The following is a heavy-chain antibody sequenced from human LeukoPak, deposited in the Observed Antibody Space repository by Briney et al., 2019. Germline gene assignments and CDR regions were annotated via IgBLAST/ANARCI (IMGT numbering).Heavy chain of an antibody. CDR1: GFTFSSYG. CDR3: AKERDTAMVTIDY. CDR2: IRYDGSNK. Sequence: GGSLRLSCAASGFTFSSYGMHWVRQAPGKGLEWVAFIRYDGSNKYYADSVKGRFTISRDNSKNTLYLQMNSLRAVDTAVYYCAKERDTAMVTIDYWGQGTLVTVSS. D-gene: IGHD5-18*01. J-gene: IGHJ4*02. V-gene: IGHV3-30*02.